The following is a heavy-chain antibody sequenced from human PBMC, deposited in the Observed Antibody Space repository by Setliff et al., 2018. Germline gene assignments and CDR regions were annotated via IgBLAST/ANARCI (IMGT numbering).Heavy chain of an antibody. CDR1: GLTFNSYA. V-gene: IGHV3-23*01. D-gene: IGHD5-18*01. CDR3: ARDGGTGMVKTYFYGLDV. J-gene: IGHJ6*02. CDR2: VSVSGDNT. Sequence: PGGSLRLSCAASGLTFNSYAISWVRQAPGKGLEWVSTVSVSGDNTYYTDSVKGRFTTSRDNSKKTLFLQMNSLRAEDTGVYYCARDGGTGMVKTYFYGLDVWGQGTTVTVSS.